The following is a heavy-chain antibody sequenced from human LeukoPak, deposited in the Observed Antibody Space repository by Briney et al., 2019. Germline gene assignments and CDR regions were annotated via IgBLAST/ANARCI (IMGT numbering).Heavy chain of an antibody. J-gene: IGHJ4*02. V-gene: IGHV3-33*01. CDR2: IWYDGSNK. CDR3: ARDAGIAAADLDY. CDR1: GFTFNSYG. D-gene: IGHD6-13*01. Sequence: GGSLRLSCAASGFTFNSYGMHWVRQAPGKGLEWVAVIWYDGSNKYYADSVKGRFTISRDNSKNTLYLQMNSLRAEDTAVYYCARDAGIAAADLDYWGQGTLVTVSS.